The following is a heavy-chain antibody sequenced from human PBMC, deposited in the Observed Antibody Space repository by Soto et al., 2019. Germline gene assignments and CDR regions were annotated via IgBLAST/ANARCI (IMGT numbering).Heavy chain of an antibody. V-gene: IGHV3-30-3*01. J-gene: IGHJ6*02. D-gene: IGHD2-15*01. CDR3: ARDADCSGGSCHRGSYGMDV. CDR1: GFTFSSYA. CDR2: ISYDGSNK. Sequence: LRLSCAASGFTFSSYAMHWVRQAPGKGLEWVAVISYDGSNKYYADSVKGRFTISRDNSKNTLYLQRNSLRAEDTAVYYCARDADCSGGSCHRGSYGMDVWGQGTTVTVSS.